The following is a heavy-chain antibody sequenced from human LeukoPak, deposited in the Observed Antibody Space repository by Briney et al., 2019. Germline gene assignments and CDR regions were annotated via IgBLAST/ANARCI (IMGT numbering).Heavy chain of an antibody. Sequence: GASVKVSCKASGYTFTSYDINWVRQATGQELEWMGWMNPNSGNTGYAQKFQGRVTMTRNTSISTAYMELSSLRSEDTAVYYCARAVGYCSSTSCYTQSYYYYGMDVWGQGTTVTVSS. V-gene: IGHV1-8*01. J-gene: IGHJ6*02. CDR2: MNPNSGNT. D-gene: IGHD2-2*02. CDR1: GYTFTSYD. CDR3: ARAVGYCSSTSCYTQSYYYYGMDV.